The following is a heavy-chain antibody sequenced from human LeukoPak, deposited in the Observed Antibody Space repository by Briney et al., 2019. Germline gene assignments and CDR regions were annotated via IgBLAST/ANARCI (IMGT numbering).Heavy chain of an antibody. D-gene: IGHD6-6*01. V-gene: IGHV3-33*01. CDR3: ARDDTYRFGYSSSSSAPMFDY. CDR1: GFTFSSYG. Sequence: GGSLRLSCAASGFTFSSYGMHWVRQAPGKGLEWVAVIWYDGSNKYYADSVKGRFTISRDNSKNTLYLQMNSLRAEDTAVYYCARDDTYRFGYSSSSSAPMFDYWGQGTLGTVSS. J-gene: IGHJ4*02. CDR2: IWYDGSNK.